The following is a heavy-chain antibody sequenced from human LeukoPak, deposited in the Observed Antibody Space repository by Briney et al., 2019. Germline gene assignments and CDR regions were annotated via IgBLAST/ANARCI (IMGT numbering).Heavy chain of an antibody. V-gene: IGHV3-48*04. D-gene: IGHD3-22*01. CDR1: GFTFSSYS. Sequence: GGSLRLSCAASGFTFSSYSMNWVRQAPGKGLEWVSYISSSGSTLYYADSVKGRFTISRDNAKNSLYLQMNSLRAEDTAVYYCASSYDSIVGGYYMDVWGKGTTVTISS. CDR2: ISSSGSTL. J-gene: IGHJ6*03. CDR3: ASSYDSIVGGYYMDV.